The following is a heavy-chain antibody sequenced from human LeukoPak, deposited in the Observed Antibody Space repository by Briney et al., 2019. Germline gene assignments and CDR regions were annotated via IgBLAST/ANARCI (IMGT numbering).Heavy chain of an antibody. CDR2: ISYSGST. CDR3: ARVRGYSYGELDY. D-gene: IGHD5-18*01. CDR1: GGSISSGGYY. J-gene: IGHJ4*02. Sequence: SGTLSLTCTVSGGSISSGGYYWSWIRQHPGKGLEWIGYISYSGSTYYNPSLNSRVTISVGTSKSQFSLKLSSVTAADTAVYYCARVRGYSYGELDYWGQGTLVTVSS. V-gene: IGHV4-31*03.